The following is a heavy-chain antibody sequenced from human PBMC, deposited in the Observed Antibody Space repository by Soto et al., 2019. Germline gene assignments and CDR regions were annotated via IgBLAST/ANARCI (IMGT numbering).Heavy chain of an antibody. CDR1: GFTFGNYG. Sequence: QVPLVESGGGVVQPGRSLRLSCVDSGFTFGNYGMHWVRQAPGKGLEWVATISYDGSNKYYVDSVQGRFTISKDNSKNTLYLQMNSLRPEDTAVYYCARWGDYPDYWGRGTLVTVSS. D-gene: IGHD4-17*01. J-gene: IGHJ4*02. CDR2: ISYDGSNK. CDR3: ARWGDYPDY. V-gene: IGHV3-30*03.